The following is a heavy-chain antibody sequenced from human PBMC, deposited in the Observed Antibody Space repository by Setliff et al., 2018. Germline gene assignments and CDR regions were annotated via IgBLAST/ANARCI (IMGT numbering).Heavy chain of an antibody. D-gene: IGHD6-13*01. CDR3: ARGIAAALGPFDY. CDR1: GASIRNNYY. V-gene: IGHV4-39*01. Sequence: SETLSLTCAVSGASIRNNYYWGWIRQSPGTGLEWIGSIFYNGMAYYNPSLKSRVTISVDTSKNQFSLNLTSVTAADTAVYYCARGIAAALGPFDYWGQGTRVTVSS. J-gene: IGHJ4*02. CDR2: IFYNGMA.